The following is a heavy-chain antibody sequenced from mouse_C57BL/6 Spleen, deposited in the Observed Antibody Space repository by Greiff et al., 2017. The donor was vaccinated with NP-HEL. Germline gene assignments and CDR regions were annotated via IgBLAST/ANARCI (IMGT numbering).Heavy chain of an antibody. CDR3: ARCYYGTRYAMDY. Sequence: VQLQQSGAELVRPGTSVKVSCKASGYAFTNYLIEWVKQRPGQGLEWIGVINPGSGGTNYNEKFKGKATLTADKSSSTAYMQLSSMTSEESAVYYCARCYYGTRYAMDYWGQGTSVTVSS. V-gene: IGHV1-54*01. CDR1: GYAFTNYL. D-gene: IGHD1-1*01. CDR2: INPGSGGT. J-gene: IGHJ4*01.